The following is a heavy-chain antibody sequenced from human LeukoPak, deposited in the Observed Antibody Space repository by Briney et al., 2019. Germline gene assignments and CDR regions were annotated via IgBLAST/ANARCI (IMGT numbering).Heavy chain of an antibody. CDR3: AREDTAMEFDY. J-gene: IGHJ4*02. Sequence: GGSLGLSCVASGFTFSSYEMNWVRQAPGKGLEWVSYISSSGSTIYYADSVKGRFTISRDNAKNSLYLQMNSLRAEDTAVYYCAREDTAMEFDYWGQGTLVTVSS. CDR1: GFTFSSYE. V-gene: IGHV3-48*03. CDR2: ISSSGSTI. D-gene: IGHD5-18*01.